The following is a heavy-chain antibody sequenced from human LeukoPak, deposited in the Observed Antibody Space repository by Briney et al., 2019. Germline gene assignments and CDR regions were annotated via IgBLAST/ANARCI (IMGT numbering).Heavy chain of an antibody. CDR1: GFTFRSCR. D-gene: IGHD5-18*01. Sequence: GGSLRLSCAASGFTFRSCRMSWVRQAPGKGLEWVASIKEDGSEKNYVDSVKGRFTISRENAKNSLYLQMNSLRAEDTAVYYCARDSGLWIQLWLPPAHYFDYWGQGKLVTVSS. J-gene: IGHJ4*02. V-gene: IGHV3-7*01. CDR3: ARDSGLWIQLWLPPAHYFDY. CDR2: IKEDGSEK.